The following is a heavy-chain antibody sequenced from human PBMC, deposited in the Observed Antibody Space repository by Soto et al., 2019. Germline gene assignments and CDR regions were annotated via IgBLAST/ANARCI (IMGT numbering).Heavy chain of an antibody. CDR1: GGSISSSSCY. CDR3: ARLTYDFVAGLNWFDP. Sequence: SETLSLTCTVSGGSISSSSCYWGWIRQPPGKGLEWIGSMHYSGSTYYNSALKSRVTISVDTSKNQFSLQLSSVTAADTAVYYCARLTYDFVAGLNWFDPWGQGTLVTV. D-gene: IGHD3-3*01. J-gene: IGHJ5*02. V-gene: IGHV4-39*01. CDR2: MHYSGST.